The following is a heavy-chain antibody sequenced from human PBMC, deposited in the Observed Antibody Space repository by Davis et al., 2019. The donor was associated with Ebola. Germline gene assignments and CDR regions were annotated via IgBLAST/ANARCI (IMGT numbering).Heavy chain of an antibody. CDR2: IYIGGST. CDR3: ARAPFYGSGYYDYYYGMDV. V-gene: IGHV3-66*01. J-gene: IGHJ6*02. CDR1: GFTFSSYS. Sequence: GESLKISCAASGFTFSSYSMNWVRQAPGKGLEWVSVIYIGGSTYYADAVKGRFTISRDNSKNTLYLQMNSLRAEDTAVYYCARAPFYGSGYYDYYYGMDVWGQGTTVTVSS. D-gene: IGHD3-3*01.